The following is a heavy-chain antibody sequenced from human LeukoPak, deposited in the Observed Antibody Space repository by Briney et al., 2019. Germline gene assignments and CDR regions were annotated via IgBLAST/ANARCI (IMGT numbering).Heavy chain of an antibody. Sequence: PSETLSLTCAVHGGSFSGYYWSWIRQPPGKGLEWIGEINHSGSTNYNPSLKSRVTISVDTSKNQFSLKLSSVTAADTAVYYCARRAVAVAGTRAFDIWGQGTMVTVSS. CDR3: ARRAVAVAGTRAFDI. J-gene: IGHJ3*02. V-gene: IGHV4-34*01. CDR2: INHSGST. CDR1: GGSFSGYY. D-gene: IGHD6-19*01.